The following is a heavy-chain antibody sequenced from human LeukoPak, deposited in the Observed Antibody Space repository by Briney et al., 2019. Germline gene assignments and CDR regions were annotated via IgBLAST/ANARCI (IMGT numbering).Heavy chain of an antibody. CDR3: ARVKYYYDSSGYYLGALDI. CDR1: GGTFSSYV. V-gene: IGHV1-69*13. J-gene: IGHJ3*02. D-gene: IGHD3-22*01. CDR2: IIPIFGTA. Sequence: ASVKVSCKASGGTFSSYVISWVRQAPGQGLEWMGGIIPIFGTANYAQKFQGRVTITADESTSTAYMELSSLRSEDTAVYYCARVKYYYDSSGYYLGALDIWGQGTMVTVSS.